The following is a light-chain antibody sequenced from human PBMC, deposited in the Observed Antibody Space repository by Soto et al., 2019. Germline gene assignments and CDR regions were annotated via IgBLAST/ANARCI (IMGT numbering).Light chain of an antibody. V-gene: IGKV1-39*01. CDR2: TTY. J-gene: IGKJ1*01. Sequence: DIQMTQSPSSLSASVGERVTITCRASQSISTSLNWYQQKPGKGPKFLIYTTYSLQSGVPSRFSGGGSGTNFTLTISSLQPEDFGTYYCQQSYSTPRTFGQGTKVEMK. CDR1: QSISTS. CDR3: QQSYSTPRT.